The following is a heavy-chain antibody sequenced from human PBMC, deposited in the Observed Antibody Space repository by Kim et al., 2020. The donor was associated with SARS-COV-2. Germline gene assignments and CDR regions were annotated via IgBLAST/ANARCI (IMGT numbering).Heavy chain of an antibody. D-gene: IGHD2-15*01. CDR1: GGTFSSYA. V-gene: IGHV1-69*04. J-gene: IGHJ4*02. CDR3: ASGYCSGGSCYYPPDY. Sequence: SVKVSCKASGGTFSSYAISWVRQAPGQGLEWMGMIIPILGIANYAQKFQGRVTITADKSTSTAYMELSSLRSEDTAVYYCASGYCSGGSCYYPPDYWGQGTLVTVSS. CDR2: IIPILGIA.